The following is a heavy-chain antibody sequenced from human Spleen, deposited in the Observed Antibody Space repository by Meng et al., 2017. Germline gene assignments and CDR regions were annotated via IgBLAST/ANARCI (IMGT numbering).Heavy chain of an antibody. V-gene: IGHV4-59*12. CDR1: GGSISSYY. CDR2: MHYSGST. J-gene: IGHJ4*02. D-gene: IGHD5-12*01. Sequence: ESLKISCTVSGGSISSYYWSWIRQPPGKGLEWIGTMHYSGSTYYNSSLKSRVTISVDTSKNQFSLKLSSVTAADTAVYYCARGAYSGYDQANFDYWGQGTLVTVSS. CDR3: ARGAYSGYDQANFDY.